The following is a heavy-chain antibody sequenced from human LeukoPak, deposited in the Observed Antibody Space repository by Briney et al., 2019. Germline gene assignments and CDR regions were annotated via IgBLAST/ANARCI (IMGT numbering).Heavy chain of an antibody. Sequence: ASVKVSCKASGYTFTSYAMNRVRQAPGQGLEWMGWINTNTGNPTYAQGFTGRFVFSLDTSVSTAYLQISSLKAEDTAVYYCARVRSVKYSSSSGWFDPWGQGTLVTVSS. CDR3: ARVRSVKYSSSSGWFDP. J-gene: IGHJ5*02. D-gene: IGHD6-6*01. V-gene: IGHV7-4-1*02. CDR2: INTNTGNP. CDR1: GYTFTSYA.